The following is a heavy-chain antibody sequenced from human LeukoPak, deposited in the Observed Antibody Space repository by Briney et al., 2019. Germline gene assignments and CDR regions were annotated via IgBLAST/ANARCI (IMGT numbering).Heavy chain of an antibody. CDR3: ARDDRYYYGSGSYDY. V-gene: IGHV1-2*02. D-gene: IGHD3-10*01. J-gene: IGHJ4*02. Sequence: ASVKVSFKASGYTFTGYYMHWVRQAPGQGLEWMGWINPNSGGTNYAQKFQGRVTMTRDTSISTAYMELSRLRSDDTAVYYCARDDRYYYGSGSYDYWGQGTLVTVSS. CDR2: INPNSGGT. CDR1: GYTFTGYY.